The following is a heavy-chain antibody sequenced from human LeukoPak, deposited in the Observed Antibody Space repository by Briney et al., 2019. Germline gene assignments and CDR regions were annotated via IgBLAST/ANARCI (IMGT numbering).Heavy chain of an antibody. CDR1: GFSFSSYE. V-gene: IGHV3-48*03. CDR2: ISSGSHTM. J-gene: IGHJ6*03. D-gene: IGHD3-10*01. Sequence: GGSLRLSCAASGFSFSSYEMNWVRQAPGKGLEWVSYISSGSHTMYYADSVKGRFTISRDNTKNSLFLQMNSLRAEDTAVYYCAKVGSGEPYYYYYYMDVWGKGTTVTVSS. CDR3: AKVGSGEPYYYYYYMDV.